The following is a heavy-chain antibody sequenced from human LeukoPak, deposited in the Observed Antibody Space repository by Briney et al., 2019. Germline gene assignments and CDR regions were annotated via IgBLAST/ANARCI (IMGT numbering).Heavy chain of an antibody. CDR3: ARQSPYYDILTGYQYYYYYGMDV. CDR1: GGSISSYY. J-gene: IGHJ6*02. CDR2: IYYSGST. V-gene: IGHV4-59*08. Sequence: SETLSLTCTVSGGSISSYYWSWIWQPPGKGLEWIGYIYYSGSTNYNPSLKSRVTISVDTSKNQFSLKLSSVTAADTAVYYCARQSPYYDILTGYQYYYYYGMDVWGQGTTVTVSS. D-gene: IGHD3-9*01.